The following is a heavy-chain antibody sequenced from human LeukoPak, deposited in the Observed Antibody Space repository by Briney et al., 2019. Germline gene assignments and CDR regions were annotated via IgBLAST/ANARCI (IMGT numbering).Heavy chain of an antibody. D-gene: IGHD6-13*01. V-gene: IGHV3-7*03. CDR1: GFTFSKYW. CDR3: AREGSSWYLDWFDP. Sequence: GGSLRLSCAASGFTFSKYWMTWVRQAPGKGPEWVANIKRDGSEKYYVDSVKGRFTISRDNAKNSLYLQMNSLRPEDTAVYYCAREGSSWYLDWFDPWGQGTLVTVSS. J-gene: IGHJ5*02. CDR2: IKRDGSEK.